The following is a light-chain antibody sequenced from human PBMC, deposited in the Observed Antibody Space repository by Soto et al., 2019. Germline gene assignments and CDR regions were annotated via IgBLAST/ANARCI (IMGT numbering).Light chain of an antibody. Sequence: DIQMTQSPCTLSASVGDRVTITCRASQSISVWLAWYQQKPGSASNLLIDDASTLGGRVPSRFNGSGSGTEFTLTIRNLHPDDFASYYCQQYNSCPLTFGGGTRVEIK. J-gene: IGKJ4*01. CDR2: DAS. CDR3: QQYNSCPLT. V-gene: IGKV1-5*01. CDR1: QSISVW.